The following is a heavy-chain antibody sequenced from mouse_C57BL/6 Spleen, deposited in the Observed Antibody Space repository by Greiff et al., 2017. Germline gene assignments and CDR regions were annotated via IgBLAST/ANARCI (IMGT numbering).Heavy chain of an antibody. J-gene: IGHJ2*01. D-gene: IGHD4-1*01. CDR1: GYTFTSYD. Sequence: QVQLQQSGPELVKPGASVKLSCKASGYTFTSYDINWVKQRPGQGLEWIGRIYPRDGSTTYNEKFTGKATLTVDTSSHTAYMELHSLTSEDSAVYFCARSANWYDDYWGQGTTLTVSS. CDR3: ARSANWYDDY. CDR2: IYPRDGST. V-gene: IGHV1-85*01.